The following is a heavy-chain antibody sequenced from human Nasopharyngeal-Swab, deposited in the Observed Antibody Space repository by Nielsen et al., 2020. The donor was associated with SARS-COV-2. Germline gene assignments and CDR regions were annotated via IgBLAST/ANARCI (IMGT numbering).Heavy chain of an antibody. CDR1: GDSVSSNRAA. V-gene: IGHV6-1*01. J-gene: IGHJ5*02. D-gene: IGHD6-19*01. CDR3: ARGTGGSGWYGTWGDA. Sequence: SQTLSLTCAISGDSVSSNRAAWYWIRQSPSRGLEWLGRTYYRSRWYNDYAVSVKSRMTINPDTAKNQFSLQLNSVTPEDTAVYYCARGTGGSGWYGTWGDAWGKGTLGTVSS. CDR2: TYYRSRWYN.